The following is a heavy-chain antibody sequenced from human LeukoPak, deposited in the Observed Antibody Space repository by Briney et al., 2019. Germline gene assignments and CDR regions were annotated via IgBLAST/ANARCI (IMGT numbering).Heavy chain of an antibody. D-gene: IGHD3-10*01. CDR3: AKDRAMIREDYYMDV. Sequence: PSETLSLTCAVSGGSISSSNWWSWVRQPPGKGLEWIGEIYHSGSTNYNPSLKSRVTISVDKSKNQFSLKLSSVTAADTAVYYCAKDRAMIREDYYMDVWGKGTTVTVSS. CDR2: IYHSGST. V-gene: IGHV4-4*02. J-gene: IGHJ6*03. CDR1: GGSISSSNW.